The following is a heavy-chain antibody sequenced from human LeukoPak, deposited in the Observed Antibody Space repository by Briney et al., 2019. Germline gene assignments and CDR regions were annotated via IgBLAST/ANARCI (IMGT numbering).Heavy chain of an antibody. V-gene: IGHV1-18*04. Sequence: GASVKVSCKASGYTFTNYGVTWVRQAPGQGLQWMGWISAYNGNTNYAQKFQGRISMTIDTSTTTAYMELRSLRSDDTAICYCARVRSYGDYSDYWGQGTLVTVSS. J-gene: IGHJ4*02. CDR1: GYTFTNYG. CDR3: ARVRSYGDYSDY. CDR2: ISAYNGNT. D-gene: IGHD4-17*01.